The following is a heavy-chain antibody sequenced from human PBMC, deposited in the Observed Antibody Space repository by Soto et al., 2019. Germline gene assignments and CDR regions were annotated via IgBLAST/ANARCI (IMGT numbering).Heavy chain of an antibody. Sequence: SATLSHTCTVSGGSISSYYWGWIRQPPGKGLEWIGSIYYSGSTYYNPSLKSRVTISVDTSKNQFSLKLSSVTAADTAVYYCAAHSSSWGYYFDYWGQGTLVTVSS. CDR3: AAHSSSWGYYFDY. J-gene: IGHJ4*02. CDR2: IYYSGST. V-gene: IGHV4-39*01. CDR1: GGSISSYY. D-gene: IGHD6-13*01.